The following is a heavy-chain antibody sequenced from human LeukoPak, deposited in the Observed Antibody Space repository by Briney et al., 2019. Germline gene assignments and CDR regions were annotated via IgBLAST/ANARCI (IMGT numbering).Heavy chain of an antibody. CDR2: IKQDGSEK. Sequence: GGSLRFSCAASGFTVSSNYMSWVRQAPGKGLEWVATIKQDGSEKYYVDSVKGRFTISRDNAKNSLYLQMNSLRAEDTAVYYCARGGQYYDFWSGGGNDYWGQGTLVTVSS. D-gene: IGHD3-3*01. V-gene: IGHV3-7*01. CDR3: ARGGQYYDFWSGGGNDY. J-gene: IGHJ4*02. CDR1: GFTVSSNY.